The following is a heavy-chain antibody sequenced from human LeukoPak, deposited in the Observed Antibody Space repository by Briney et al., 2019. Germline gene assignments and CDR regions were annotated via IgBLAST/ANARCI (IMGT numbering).Heavy chain of an antibody. CDR3: ARDPVAVRSPYYYYYMDV. CDR1: GGSISSSSYY. CDR2: IYYSGST. J-gene: IGHJ6*03. Sequence: SETLSLTCTVSGGSISSSSYYWGWIRQPPGKGLEWIGYIYYSGSTNYNPSLKSRVTISVDTSKNQFSLKLSSVTAADTAVYYCARDPVAVRSPYYYYYMDVWGKGTTVTVSS. D-gene: IGHD6-19*01. V-gene: IGHV4-61*05.